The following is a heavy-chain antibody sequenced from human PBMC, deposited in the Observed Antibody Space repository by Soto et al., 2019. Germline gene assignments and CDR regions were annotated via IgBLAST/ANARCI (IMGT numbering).Heavy chain of an antibody. Sequence: VAGGQIICGGYYGSWISENPGTGLEWIGYIYYSGSTYYNPAPKSRVTISVDTSKNQFSLKMSSVTAADTAVYYCARDRHIAAAASYYYYGMGVWGQGTTVTVSS. V-gene: IGHV4-31*02. CDR3: ARDRHIAAAASYYYYGMGV. CDR1: GGQIICGGYY. J-gene: IGHJ6*02. CDR2: IYYSGST. D-gene: IGHD6-13*01.